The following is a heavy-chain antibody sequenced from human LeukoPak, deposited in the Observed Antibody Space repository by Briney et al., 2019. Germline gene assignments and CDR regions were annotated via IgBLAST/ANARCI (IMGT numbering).Heavy chain of an antibody. Sequence: SETLSLTCAVYGGSFSGYYWGWIRQPPGKGLEWIGSIYYSGSTYYNPSLKSRVAISVDTSKNQFSLKLSSVTAADTAVYYCARHNRRAVANNWFDPWGQGTLVTVSS. D-gene: IGHD6-19*01. CDR1: GGSFSGYY. V-gene: IGHV4-39*01. CDR2: IYYSGST. J-gene: IGHJ5*02. CDR3: ARHNRRAVANNWFDP.